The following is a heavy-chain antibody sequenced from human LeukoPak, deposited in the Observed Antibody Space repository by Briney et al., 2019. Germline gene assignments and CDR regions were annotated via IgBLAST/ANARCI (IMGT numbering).Heavy chain of an antibody. CDR1: GFTFNYT. Sequence: GGSLRLSCAASGFTFNYTMNWVRQAPGKGLEWVSSISSSSSYLYYADSVKGRFTISRDNAKSSLYLQMNSLRAEDTAVYYCARDHGSGWYSYYYYYMDVWGKGITVTVSS. CDR2: ISSSSSYL. D-gene: IGHD6-19*01. J-gene: IGHJ6*03. CDR3: ARDHGSGWYSYYYYYMDV. V-gene: IGHV3-21*01.